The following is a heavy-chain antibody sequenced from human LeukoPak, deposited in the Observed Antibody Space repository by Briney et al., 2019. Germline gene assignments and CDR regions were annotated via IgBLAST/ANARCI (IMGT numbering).Heavy chain of an antibody. J-gene: IGHJ4*02. Sequence: RGSLRLSCAASGFTFSSYSMDWVRQAPGKGLEWVSYISSSSSTIYYADSVKGRFTISRDNAKNSLYLQMNSLRAEDTAVYYCARVDSSWSFDYWGQGTLVTVSS. CDR2: ISSSSSTI. D-gene: IGHD6-13*01. CDR1: GFTFSSYS. V-gene: IGHV3-48*01. CDR3: ARVDSSWSFDY.